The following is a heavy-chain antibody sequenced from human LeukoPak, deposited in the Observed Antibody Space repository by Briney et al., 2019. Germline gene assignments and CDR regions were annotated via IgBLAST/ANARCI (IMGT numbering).Heavy chain of an antibody. CDR1: GGSISSGSYY. J-gene: IGHJ4*02. D-gene: IGHD2-2*02. V-gene: IGHV4-61*02. CDR3: ARANCSSTSCYTGYFDY. Sequence: PSETLSLTCTVSGGSISSGSYYRSWIRQPAGKGLEWIGRIYTSGSTNYNPSLKSRVTISEDTSKNQFSLKLSSVTAADTAVYYCARANCSSTSCYTGYFDYWSQGTLVTVSS. CDR2: IYTSGST.